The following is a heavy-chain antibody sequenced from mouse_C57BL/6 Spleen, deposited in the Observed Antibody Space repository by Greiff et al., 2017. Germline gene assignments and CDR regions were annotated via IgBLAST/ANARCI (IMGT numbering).Heavy chain of an antibody. D-gene: IGHD1-1*01. CDR1: GFNINDYY. J-gene: IGHJ3*01. CDR3: ARGSSPFAY. V-gene: IGHV14-2*01. Sequence: ELQLQESEAELVKPGASVKLSCTASGFNINDYYMHWVKQRTEQGLEWIGRIDPEDGETKYAPKFQGKATLTADTSSNTAYLQLSSLTSEEAAVYYCARGSSPFAYWGQGTLVTVSA. CDR2: IDPEDGET.